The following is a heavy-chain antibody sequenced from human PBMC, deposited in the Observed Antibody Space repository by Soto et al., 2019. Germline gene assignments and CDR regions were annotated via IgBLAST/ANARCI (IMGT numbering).Heavy chain of an antibody. CDR1: GGSISSSNW. Sequence: SETLSLTCAVSGGSISSSNWWSWVRQPPGKGLEWIGEIYHSGSTKYNPSLKSRVTISLDKSKNQFSLRLSSVTAADTAVYYCASLSSDWYVTQDYWGQGTLVTVSS. CDR2: IYHSGST. J-gene: IGHJ4*02. D-gene: IGHD6-19*01. V-gene: IGHV4-4*02. CDR3: ASLSSDWYVTQDY.